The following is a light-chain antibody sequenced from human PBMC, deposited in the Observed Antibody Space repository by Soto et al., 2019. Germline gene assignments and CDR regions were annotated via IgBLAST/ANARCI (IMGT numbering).Light chain of an antibody. CDR1: SSDVGSYNL. CDR2: EGK. CDR3: CSYVTVNSYV. V-gene: IGLV2-23*01. Sequence: QSVLTQSASVSGSLGQSITISCTGSSSDVGSYNLVSWYQQHPGKAPKLMIYEGKKRPSGVSNRFSGSKSGNTASLTISGLQAEDEADYYCCSYVTVNSYVFGAGTKLTVL. J-gene: IGLJ1*01.